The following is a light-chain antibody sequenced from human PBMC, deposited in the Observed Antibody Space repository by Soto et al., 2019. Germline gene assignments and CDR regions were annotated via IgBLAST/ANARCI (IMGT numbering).Light chain of an antibody. CDR3: QQRRT. Sequence: EIVLTQSPATLSLSPGERATLSCRASQSVTNSLAWYQQQPGQAPRLLIYHASNRATGVPARFSGSGSGTGFTLTISSLEPADFAVYYCQQRRTFGQRDQGGYQT. V-gene: IGKV3-11*01. J-gene: IGKJ1*01. CDR1: QSVTNS. CDR2: HAS.